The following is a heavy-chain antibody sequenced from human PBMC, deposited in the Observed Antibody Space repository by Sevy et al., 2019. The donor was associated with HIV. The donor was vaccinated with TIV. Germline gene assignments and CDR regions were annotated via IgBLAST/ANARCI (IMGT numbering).Heavy chain of an antibody. CDR2: VTPNSGAT. V-gene: IGHV1-2*06. D-gene: IGHD6-19*01. CDR1: GYNFY. J-gene: IGHJ5*02. Sequence: ASVKVSCKASGYNFYIHWVRQAPGQGLEWMGRVTPNSGATTYAQGFQGRVAMTMDTSISTAYMELSGLKSDDTAIYYCAGQSLGWYNWFDPWCQGTLVTVSS. CDR3: AGQSLGWYNWFDP.